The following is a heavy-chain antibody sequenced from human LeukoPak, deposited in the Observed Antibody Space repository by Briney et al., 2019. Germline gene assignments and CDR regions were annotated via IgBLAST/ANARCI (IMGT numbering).Heavy chain of an antibody. J-gene: IGHJ4*02. Sequence: PGGSLRLSCAASGFTFSSYWMHWVRHAPGKGLVWVSRINSDGSNTSYADSVKGRFTISRDNAKNTLYLQMKSLRAEDTAVYYFALSMTTVANVYWGEGTLVTVSS. CDR3: ALSMTTVANVY. CDR2: INSDGSNT. CDR1: GFTFSSYW. V-gene: IGHV3-74*01. D-gene: IGHD4-17*01.